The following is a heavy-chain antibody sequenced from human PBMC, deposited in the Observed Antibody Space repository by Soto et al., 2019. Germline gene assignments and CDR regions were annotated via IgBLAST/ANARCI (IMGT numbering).Heavy chain of an antibody. CDR2: ISYDGSNK. CDR3: AKEGIAVAGTRDLFDY. D-gene: IGHD6-19*01. CDR1: GFTFSSYG. J-gene: IGHJ4*02. Sequence: PGWSLRLSCAASGFTFSSYGMHWVRQAPGKGLEWVAVISYDGSNKYYADSVKGRFTISRDNSKNTLYLQMNSLRAEDTAVYYCAKEGIAVAGTRDLFDYWGRGTLVTVSS. V-gene: IGHV3-30*18.